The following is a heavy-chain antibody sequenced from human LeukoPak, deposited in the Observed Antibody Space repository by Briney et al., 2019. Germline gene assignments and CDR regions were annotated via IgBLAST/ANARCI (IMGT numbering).Heavy chain of an antibody. D-gene: IGHD6-19*01. CDR1: GFTFSSYG. CDR3: AKAKYSSGWYYFDY. CDR2: ISYDGSNK. V-gene: IGHV3-30*18. Sequence: PGGSLRLSCAASGFTFSSYGMHWVRQVPGKGLEWVAVISYDGSNKYYADSVKGRFTISRDNSKNTLYLQMNSLRAEDTTVYYCAKAKYSSGWYYFDYWGQGTLVTVSS. J-gene: IGHJ4*02.